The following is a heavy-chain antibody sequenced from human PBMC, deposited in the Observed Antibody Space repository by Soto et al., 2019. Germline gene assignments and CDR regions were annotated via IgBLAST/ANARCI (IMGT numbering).Heavy chain of an antibody. J-gene: IGHJ6*03. Sequence: EVQLLESGGGLVQPGGPLRLSCAASGFTFSSYAMSWVRQAPGKGLEWVSAISDSGGSTYYADSVKGRFTISRDNSKNTLYLQMNSLRAEDTAVYYCAKMGSNYYYYQMDVWGKGTTVTVSS. V-gene: IGHV3-23*01. D-gene: IGHD1-26*01. CDR1: GFTFSSYA. CDR2: ISDSGGST. CDR3: AKMGSNYYYYQMDV.